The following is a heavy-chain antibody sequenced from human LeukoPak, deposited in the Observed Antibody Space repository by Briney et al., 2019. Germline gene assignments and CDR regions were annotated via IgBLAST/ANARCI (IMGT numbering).Heavy chain of an antibody. J-gene: IGHJ6*02. CDR3: ARDSFSGYYYYGMDV. Sequence: SETLSLTCTVSGGSISSGSYYWSWIRQPAGKGLEWIGRIYTSGSTNYNPSLKSRVTISVDTSKNQFSLKLSSVTAADTAVYYCARDSFSGYYYYGMDVWGQGTTVTVSS. V-gene: IGHV4-61*02. D-gene: IGHD1-26*01. CDR1: GGSISSGSYY. CDR2: IYTSGST.